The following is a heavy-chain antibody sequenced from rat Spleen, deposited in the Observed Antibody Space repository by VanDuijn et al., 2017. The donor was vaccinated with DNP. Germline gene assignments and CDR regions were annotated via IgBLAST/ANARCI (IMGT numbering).Heavy chain of an antibody. CDR2: ISYSGIT. V-gene: IGHV3-1*01. D-gene: IGHD1-1*01. J-gene: IGHJ2*01. CDR3: ARWVRYYYY. Sequence: EVQLQESGPGLVKPAQSLSLTCSVTGYSITRNYWAWIRKFPGNKMEWMAYISYSGITGFNPSLKSRVSITRDTSKNQFFLKLNSVTTEDTSVYYCARWVRYYYYWGEGLMVTVSS. CDR1: GYSITRNY.